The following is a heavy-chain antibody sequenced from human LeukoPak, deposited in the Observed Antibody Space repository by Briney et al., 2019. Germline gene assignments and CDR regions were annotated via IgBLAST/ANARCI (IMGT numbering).Heavy chain of an antibody. CDR2: IYYSGST. J-gene: IGHJ4*02. CDR1: GGSISSSSYY. V-gene: IGHV4-39*01. Sequence: VKPSETLSLTCTVSGGSISSSSYYWGWIRQPPGKGLEWIGSIYYSGSTYYNPSLKSRVTISVDTSKNQFSLKLSSVTAADTAVYYCARDPGNFLYDSSGSRGDYWGQGTLVTVSS. D-gene: IGHD3-22*01. CDR3: ARDPGNFLYDSSGSRGDY.